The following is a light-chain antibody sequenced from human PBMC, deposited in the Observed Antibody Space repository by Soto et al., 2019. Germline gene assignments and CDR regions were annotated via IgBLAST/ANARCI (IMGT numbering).Light chain of an antibody. CDR1: QSVCSD. V-gene: IGKV3-11*01. Sequence: EIVMTQSPATLSVSPGTRATLSCRASQSVCSDLVWYQQKPGQAPRLLIYDASNRATGIPARFSGSGSGTDFTLTISSLEPEDFAVYYCQQRSNWPRITFGQGTRLEIK. CDR3: QQRSNWPRIT. CDR2: DAS. J-gene: IGKJ5*01.